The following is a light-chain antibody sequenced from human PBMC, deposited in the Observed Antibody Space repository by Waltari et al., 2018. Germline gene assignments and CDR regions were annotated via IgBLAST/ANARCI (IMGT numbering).Light chain of an antibody. J-gene: IGKJ4*01. CDR1: QSVNNNY. V-gene: IGKV3-20*01. CDR3: QQYSTSPEA. Sequence: EIVLTQSPGTLSLSLGERATLSCRASQSVNNNYLAWYQQKPGQPPRLLIYGASTRATGIPDRFRGSGSGTDFTLTISRLEPEDFAVFYCQQYSTSPEAFGGGTKVEIK. CDR2: GAS.